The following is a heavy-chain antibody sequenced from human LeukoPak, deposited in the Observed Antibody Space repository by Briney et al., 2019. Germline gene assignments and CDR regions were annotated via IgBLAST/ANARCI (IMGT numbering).Heavy chain of an antibody. CDR2: ISLSGLT. V-gene: IGHV4-4*02. Sequence: GSLRLSCAASGFTFSSYAMCWVRQPPGQGLEWIGEISLSGLTNYNPSLKSRVTVSLDKSKNHLSLNLTSVTAADTAVYYCSRENGAFSPFGYWGQGTLVTVPS. J-gene: IGHJ4*02. CDR1: GFTFSSYAM. D-gene: IGHD2-8*01. CDR3: SRENGAFSPFGY.